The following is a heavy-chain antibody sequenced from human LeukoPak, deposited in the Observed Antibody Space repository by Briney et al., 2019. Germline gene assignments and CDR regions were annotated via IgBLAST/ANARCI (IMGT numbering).Heavy chain of an antibody. Sequence: ASVTVTCKASGYTFTAYYMHWVRQAPGQGLEWMGWINPNSGGTNYAQKFQGRVTMTRDTSISTAYMELSRLRSDDTAVYYCARDISWVFDYWGQGTLVTVSS. CDR2: INPNSGGT. D-gene: IGHD6-13*01. V-gene: IGHV1-2*02. CDR1: GYTFTAYY. J-gene: IGHJ4*02. CDR3: ARDISWVFDY.